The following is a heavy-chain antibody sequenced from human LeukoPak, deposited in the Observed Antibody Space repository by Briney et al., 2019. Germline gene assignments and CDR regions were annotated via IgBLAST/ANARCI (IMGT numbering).Heavy chain of an antibody. J-gene: IGHJ6*03. V-gene: IGHV3-30*02. Sequence: GGSLRLSCAASGFTFSSYGMHWVRQAPGKGLEWVAFTRYDGSNKYYADSVKGRFTISRDNSKNTLYLQMNSLRAEDTAVYYCAKDIGVVYGYNYYYMDVWGKGTTVTVSS. CDR3: AKDIGVVYGYNYYYMDV. CDR1: GFTFSSYG. CDR2: TRYDGSNK. D-gene: IGHD3-10*01.